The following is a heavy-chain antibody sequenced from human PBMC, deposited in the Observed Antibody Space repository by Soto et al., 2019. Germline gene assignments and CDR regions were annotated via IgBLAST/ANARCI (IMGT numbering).Heavy chain of an antibody. CDR2: VSGSGGST. V-gene: IGHV3-23*01. Sequence: ESGGGLVQPGGSLRLSCAASGFTFSNCAMTWVRQAPGKGLEWVSAVSGSGGSTYYADSVKGRFTISRDNSKNTLYLQMNSLRAEDTAVYYCAKFTSHYYFYSYMDVWGKGTTVTVSS. J-gene: IGHJ6*03. CDR1: GFTFSNCA. D-gene: IGHD3-3*01. CDR3: AKFTSHYYFYSYMDV.